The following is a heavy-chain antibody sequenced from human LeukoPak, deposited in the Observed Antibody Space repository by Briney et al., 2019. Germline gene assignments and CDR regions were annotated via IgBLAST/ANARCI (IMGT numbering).Heavy chain of an antibody. Sequence: PGGSLRLSCAASGFTFSSYAMSWVRQAPGKGLEWVSAISGSGSGGRTYYADSVKGRFTISRDNSKNTLYLQMNSLRAEDTAIYYCAKGLQWELPLEHWGRGTLVTVSS. CDR3: AKGLQWELPLEH. D-gene: IGHD1-26*01. CDR1: GFTFSSYA. V-gene: IGHV3-23*01. J-gene: IGHJ2*01. CDR2: ISGSGSGGRT.